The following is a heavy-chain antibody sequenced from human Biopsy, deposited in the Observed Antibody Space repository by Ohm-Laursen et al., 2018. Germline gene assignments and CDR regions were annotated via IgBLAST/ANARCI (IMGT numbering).Heavy chain of an antibody. V-gene: IGHV4-4*07. D-gene: IGHD1-26*01. Sequence: SETLSLTCTVSGDSINNYYWSWIRQPAGKGLEWIGRIYTSGSPNYNLSLESRVTMSVDTSKNQFSLNLRSVTAADTAVYYCARGTGRCYVYGAFDIWGQGTVVTVSS. CDR1: GDSINNYY. J-gene: IGHJ3*02. CDR3: ARGTGRCYVYGAFDI. CDR2: IYTSGSP.